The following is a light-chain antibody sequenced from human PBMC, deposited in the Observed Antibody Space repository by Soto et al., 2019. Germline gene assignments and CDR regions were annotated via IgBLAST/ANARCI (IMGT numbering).Light chain of an antibody. CDR2: GES. CDR3: QQYGDSPLIT. V-gene: IGKV3-20*01. CDR1: QSFSNY. Sequence: EIVLTQSPATLSLSPGERATLSCRASQSFSNYLAWYQQKPGQAPRLLIYGESSRATGIPDRFSGSGSGADFTLTIARLEPEDFAVYYCQQYGDSPLITFGQGTRLEIK. J-gene: IGKJ5*01.